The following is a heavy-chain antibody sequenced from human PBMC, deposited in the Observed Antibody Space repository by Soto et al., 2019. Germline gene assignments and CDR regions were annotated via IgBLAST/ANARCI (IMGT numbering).Heavy chain of an antibody. D-gene: IGHD1-26*01. CDR3: TRDPYSGSRYYFDS. Sequence: GESLKISCKGSGYIFTDYWIAWVRQMPGKAPEWMGIIYPGDSDTRYSPSFKGRFTISKDNSQNTLYLQMNSLRPEDTAVYYCTRDPYSGSRYYFDSWGQGTLVTVSS. CDR1: GYIFTDYW. CDR2: IYPGDSDT. J-gene: IGHJ4*02. V-gene: IGHV5-51*01.